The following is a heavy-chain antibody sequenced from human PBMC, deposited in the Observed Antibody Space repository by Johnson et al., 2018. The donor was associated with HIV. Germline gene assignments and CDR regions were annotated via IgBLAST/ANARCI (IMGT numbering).Heavy chain of an antibody. CDR2: IWYDGSNK. D-gene: IGHD6-13*01. CDR1: GFTFSSFG. J-gene: IGHJ3*02. Sequence: QVQLVESGGGVVQPGRSLRLSCAASGFTFSSFGMHWVRQAPGKGLEWVAVIWYDGSNKYFADSVKGRFTISRDNSKNTLYLQMSSLRAEDTAVYYCAKPAAAARDAFDIWSQGTMVTVSS. V-gene: IGHV3-33*06. CDR3: AKPAAAARDAFDI.